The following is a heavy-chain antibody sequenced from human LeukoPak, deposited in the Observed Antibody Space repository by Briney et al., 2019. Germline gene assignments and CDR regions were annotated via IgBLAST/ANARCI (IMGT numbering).Heavy chain of an antibody. Sequence: GGSLRLSCAASEFIFSDYSMSWIRQAPGKGLEWVSYISGRSSSIYHADSVKGRFTISRDNAKNSLYLQMNSLRAEDTAVYYCAKWRTAHSGYDSKDAFDIWGQGTLVTVSS. CDR2: ISGRSSSI. D-gene: IGHD5-12*01. J-gene: IGHJ3*02. CDR3: AKWRTAHSGYDSKDAFDI. CDR1: EFIFSDYS. V-gene: IGHV3-11*04.